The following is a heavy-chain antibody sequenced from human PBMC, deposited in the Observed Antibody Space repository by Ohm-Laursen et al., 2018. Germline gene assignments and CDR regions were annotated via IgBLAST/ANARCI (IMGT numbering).Heavy chain of an antibody. CDR1: GGSISSYY. CDR2: IYYNGNP. CDR3: ARQEGYCSSTSCYEVWFDP. Sequence: GTLSLTWTVSGGSISSYYWSWIRQPPGKGLEWIGYIYYNGNPRYNPSLESRVTISVDPSKNQFSLKLSSVTAADTAVYYCARQEGYCSSTSCYEVWFDPWGQGTLVTVSS. J-gene: IGHJ5*02. D-gene: IGHD2-2*01. V-gene: IGHV4-59*08.